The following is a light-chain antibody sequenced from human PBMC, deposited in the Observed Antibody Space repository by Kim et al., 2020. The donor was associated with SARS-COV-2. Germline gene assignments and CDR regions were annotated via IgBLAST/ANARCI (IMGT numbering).Light chain of an antibody. V-gene: IGLV3-1*01. CDR2: QNN. Sequence: SVSPGQTTTITCFGDKLGSKHICWYQQKAGQTPVLVIYQNNRRPPGIPERFSGTNSGITATLTISGTQAMDEADYYCQVWDANTYVFGTGTKVTVL. CDR1: KLGSKH. J-gene: IGLJ1*01. CDR3: QVWDANTYV.